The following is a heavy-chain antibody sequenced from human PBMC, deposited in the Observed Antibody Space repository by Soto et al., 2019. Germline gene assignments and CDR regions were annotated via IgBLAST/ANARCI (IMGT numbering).Heavy chain of an antibody. CDR1: GFSFSISP. D-gene: IGHD7-27*01. CDR2: ISYDGTNK. CDR3: ARDPKTSGGQHWAFNYFDS. J-gene: IGHJ4*02. Sequence: GGSLRLSCAASGFSFSISPMHWVRQSPGKGPEWVALISYDGTNKFYADSVKGRFTTSRDNSKSTLYLQVDSLRPEDAAVYYCARDPKTSGGQHWAFNYFDSWGQGTLVTVSS. V-gene: IGHV3-30-3*01.